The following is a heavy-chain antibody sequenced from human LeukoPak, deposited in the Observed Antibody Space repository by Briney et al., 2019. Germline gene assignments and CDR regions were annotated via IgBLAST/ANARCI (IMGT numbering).Heavy chain of an antibody. Sequence: GGSLRLSCAASGFTFSAYGMHWVRQAPGQGLEWMTYIRTDRGDTFDADSVKGRFTMTRDNSKNTSYLQMNSLSAEDTALYYCAKDLDGHGAYEYWGQGTLVTVSS. V-gene: IGHV3-30*02. D-gene: IGHD5-12*01. J-gene: IGHJ4*02. CDR1: GFTFSAYG. CDR2: IRTDRGDT. CDR3: AKDLDGHGAYEY.